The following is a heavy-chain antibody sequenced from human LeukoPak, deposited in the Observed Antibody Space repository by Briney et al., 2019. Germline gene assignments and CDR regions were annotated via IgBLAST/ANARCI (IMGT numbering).Heavy chain of an antibody. CDR3: TRLIYYFDY. V-gene: IGHV4-59*08. Sequence: PSETLSLTRSVSGDSIRSYYWTWIRQPPGKGLEWIGYIDSSGSTNYNPSLKSRVTIAVDTSKNQFSLKLSSVTAADAAMYYCTRLIYYFDYWGQGTLVTVSS. D-gene: IGHD3-10*01. CDR2: IDSSGST. J-gene: IGHJ4*02. CDR1: GDSIRSYY.